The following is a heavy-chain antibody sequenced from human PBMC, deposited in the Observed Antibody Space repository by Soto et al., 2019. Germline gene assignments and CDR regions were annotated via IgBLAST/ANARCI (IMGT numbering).Heavy chain of an antibody. J-gene: IGHJ6*02. Sequence: PGESLKISCKGSGYNFTNYWIGWVRQMPGKGLESMGIIYPGDSDTRYSPSFQGQVTISADKSISTAYLQWSSLKASDTAMYYCARHMRYISWTSSYYYYGMDVWGQGTTVTVSS. CDR3: ARHMRYISWTSSYYYYGMDV. CDR1: GYNFTNYW. CDR2: IYPGDSDT. D-gene: IGHD6-6*01. V-gene: IGHV5-51*01.